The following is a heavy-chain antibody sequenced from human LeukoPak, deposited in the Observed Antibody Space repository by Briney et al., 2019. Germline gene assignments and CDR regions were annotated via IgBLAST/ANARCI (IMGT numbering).Heavy chain of an antibody. J-gene: IGHJ4*02. CDR2: ISSSSSTI. Sequence: GGSLRLSCAASGFTFSNAWMSWVRQAPGKGLEWVSYISSSSSTIYYADSVKGRFTISRDNAKNSLYLQMNSLRAEDTAVYYCASLGYSYGNPVNDYWGQGTLVTVSS. D-gene: IGHD5-18*01. CDR3: ASLGYSYGNPVNDY. V-gene: IGHV3-48*01. CDR1: GFTFSNAW.